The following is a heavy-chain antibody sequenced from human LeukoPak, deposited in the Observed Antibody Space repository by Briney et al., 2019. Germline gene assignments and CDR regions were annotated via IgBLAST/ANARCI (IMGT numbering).Heavy chain of an antibody. CDR3: ARDEGLRSPSYYYGMDV. CDR1: GGSISSGGYY. J-gene: IGHJ6*02. CDR2: IYYSGST. D-gene: IGHD3-3*01. Sequence: SETLSLTCTVSGGSISSGGYYWSWIRQHPGTGLEWIGYIYYSGSTYYNPSLKSRVTISVDTSKNQFSLKLSSVTAADTAVYYCARDEGLRSPSYYYGMDVWGQGTTVTVSS. V-gene: IGHV4-31*03.